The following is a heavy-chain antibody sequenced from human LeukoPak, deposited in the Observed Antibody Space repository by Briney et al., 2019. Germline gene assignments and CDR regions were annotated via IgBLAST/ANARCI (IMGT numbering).Heavy chain of an antibody. CDR2: ICAYNGNT. CDR3: ARDVNDIVGVPLGFDY. V-gene: IGHV1-18*01. D-gene: IGHD2-2*01. J-gene: IGHJ4*02. CDR1: VYTLTSYG. Sequence: ASVEVSCKASVYTLTSYGIGWVRQPPGQGLEWMGLICAYNGNTNYAQKLQGRVSMTTDTFTSTAYMELRSLRSDDTAVYYCARDVNDIVGVPLGFDYWGQGTLVTVSS.